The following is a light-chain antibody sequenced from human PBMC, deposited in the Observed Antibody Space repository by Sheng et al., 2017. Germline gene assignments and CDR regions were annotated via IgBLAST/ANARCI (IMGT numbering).Light chain of an antibody. Sequence: DIVMTQSPDSLAVSLGERATINCKSSQSILYDFDNKNYLAWYQHKAGQPPKLLIYWASTRESGVPDRFSGSGSGTDFTLTISNLQAEDVAVYYCQQCYSAPPTFGGGTKV. J-gene: IGKJ4*01. CDR1: QSILYDFDNKNY. V-gene: IGKV4-1*01. CDR2: WAS. CDR3: QQCYSAPPT.